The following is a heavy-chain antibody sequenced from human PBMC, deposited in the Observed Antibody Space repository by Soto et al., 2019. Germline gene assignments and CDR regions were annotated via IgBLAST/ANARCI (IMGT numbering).Heavy chain of an antibody. D-gene: IGHD7-27*01. CDR3: ASLPWANYHYYGMDV. Sequence: QVQLVQSGAEVKKPGASVKVSCKASGYTFTSYDINWVRQATGQGLEWMGWMNPNSGNTGYAQKFQGRVTMTRNTSISTAARELSRLRSKNAAVYYCASLPWANYHYYGMDVWGQGTTVTVSS. CDR1: GYTFTSYD. V-gene: IGHV1-8*01. CDR2: MNPNSGNT. J-gene: IGHJ6*02.